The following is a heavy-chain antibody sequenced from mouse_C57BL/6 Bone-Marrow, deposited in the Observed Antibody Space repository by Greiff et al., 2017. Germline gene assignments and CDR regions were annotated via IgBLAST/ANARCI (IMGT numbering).Heavy chain of an antibody. Sequence: QVQLKQPGAELVRPGSSVKLSCKASGYTFTSYWMDWVKQRPGQGLEWIGNIYPSDSETHYNQKFKDKATLTVDKSSSTAYMQLSSLTSEDSAVYYCARSMRLRRFDYWGQGTTRTVSS. CDR2: IYPSDSET. V-gene: IGHV1-61*01. J-gene: IGHJ2*01. CDR3: ARSMRLRRFDY. D-gene: IGHD2-4*01. CDR1: GYTFTSYW.